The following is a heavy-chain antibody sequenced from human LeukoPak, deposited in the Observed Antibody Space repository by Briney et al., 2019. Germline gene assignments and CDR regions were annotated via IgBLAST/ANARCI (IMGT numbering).Heavy chain of an antibody. V-gene: IGHV4-59*01. J-gene: IGHJ4*02. CDR3: ARWGHFDTSGYFVVDY. D-gene: IGHD5-12*01. CDR1: VDSICGYY. Sequence: SETLSLTCTISVDSICGYYWRGIPESLGGGLGCIGHIQNRGGTQDNLSLQSRVSIPIDTSKKHIYLNMRSAAAVDTAVYYFARWGHFDTSGYFVVDYWGEGSLVTVSS. CDR2: IQNRGGT.